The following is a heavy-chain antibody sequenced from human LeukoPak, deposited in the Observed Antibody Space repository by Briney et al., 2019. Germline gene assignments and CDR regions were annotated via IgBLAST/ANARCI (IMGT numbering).Heavy chain of an antibody. V-gene: IGHV4-38-2*01. Sequence: SETLSLTCAVSGYSISSGYYWGWIRQPPGKGLEWIGSIYRSGSTYHNPSLKSRVTISVDTSKNQFSLKLSSVTAADTAVYYCARHSIVLMAYWGQGTLVTVSS. CDR3: ARHSIVLMAY. D-gene: IGHD2-8*01. J-gene: IGHJ4*02. CDR1: GYSISSGYY. CDR2: IYRSGST.